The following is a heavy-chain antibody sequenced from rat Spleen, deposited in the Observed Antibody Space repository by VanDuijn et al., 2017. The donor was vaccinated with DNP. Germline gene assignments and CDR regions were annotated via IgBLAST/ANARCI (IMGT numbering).Heavy chain of an antibody. J-gene: IGHJ2*01. V-gene: IGHV5-19*01. CDR1: GFTFSNYG. CDR2: ITNTGDGS. CDR3: TTGDSSYYYGPLVY. D-gene: IGHD1-12*02. Sequence: EVQLVESDGGLVQPGRSLKLSCAASGFTFSNYGMHWIRQAPTKGLEWVASITNTGDGSYYSDSVKGRFSISRDNAKSTLYLQMDSLRSEDTATYYCTTGDSSYYYGPLVYWGQGVMVTVSS.